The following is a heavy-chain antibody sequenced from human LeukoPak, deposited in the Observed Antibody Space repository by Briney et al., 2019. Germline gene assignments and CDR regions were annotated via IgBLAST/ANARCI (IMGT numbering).Heavy chain of an antibody. Sequence: SETLTLTCSVSGASISAYHWSWIRQPAGKGLEWIGRIYSSGRTNYIPSLKSRLTMSVDTSKNQFSLKLNSVTAADTAVYYCARDYSYPDYWGQGTLVTVSS. CDR3: ARDYSYPDY. V-gene: IGHV4-4*07. D-gene: IGHD5-18*01. CDR1: GASISAYH. J-gene: IGHJ4*02. CDR2: IYSSGRT.